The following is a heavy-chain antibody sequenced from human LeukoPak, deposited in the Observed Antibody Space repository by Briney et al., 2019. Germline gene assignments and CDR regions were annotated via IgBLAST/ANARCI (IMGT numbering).Heavy chain of an antibody. CDR3: ARDAYSGYDYYYYYYMDV. D-gene: IGHD5-12*01. Sequence: PGGSLRLSCAASGFTFSSYGMHWVRQAPGKGLEWVAVISYDGSNKYYADSVKGRFTISRDNSKNTLYLQMNSLRAEDTAVYYCARDAYSGYDYYYYYYMDVWGKGTTVTVSS. CDR2: ISYDGSNK. CDR1: GFTFSSYG. V-gene: IGHV3-30*03. J-gene: IGHJ6*03.